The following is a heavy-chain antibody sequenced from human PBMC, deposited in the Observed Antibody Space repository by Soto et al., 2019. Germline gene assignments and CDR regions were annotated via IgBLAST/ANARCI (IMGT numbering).Heavy chain of an antibody. V-gene: IGHV4-59*01. CDR3: ARDLWGYCGADCYPLDV. CDR2: MYNTGST. D-gene: IGHD2-21*02. Sequence: QVRLQESGPGLVKPSETLSLTCTVSGGSISSYYWSWIRQPPGKGLEWIGYMYNTGSTIYNPSLKSRFAISVDTSKKQFALKLKSVTAADTAVYYCARDLWGYCGADCYPLDVWGQGTTVTVSS. J-gene: IGHJ6*02. CDR1: GGSISSYY.